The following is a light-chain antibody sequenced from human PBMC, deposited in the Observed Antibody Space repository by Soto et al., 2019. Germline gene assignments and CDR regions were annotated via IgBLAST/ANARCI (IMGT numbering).Light chain of an antibody. CDR3: QQYNNWPPWT. V-gene: IGKV3-15*01. Sequence: EIVMTQSPATLSVSPGERATLSCRASQSVSSNLAWYQQKPGQAPRLLIYGASTRATGIPARFSGSGSGTNFTFTFSSLQSEDFAVYYCQQYNNWPPWTFGQGTKV. CDR2: GAS. J-gene: IGKJ1*01. CDR1: QSVSSN.